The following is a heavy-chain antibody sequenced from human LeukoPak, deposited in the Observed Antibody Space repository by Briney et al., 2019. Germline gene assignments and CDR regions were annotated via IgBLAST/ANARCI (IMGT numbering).Heavy chain of an antibody. CDR3: AGESYDILTGYYKFDY. CDR1: GFTFSSYS. J-gene: IGHJ4*02. Sequence: GGSLRLSCAASGFTFSSYSMNWVRQAPGKGLEWVSYISSSSSTIYYADSVKGRFTISRDNAKNSLYLQVNSLRAEDTAVYYCAGESYDILTGYYKFDYWGQGTLVTVSS. V-gene: IGHV3-48*01. D-gene: IGHD3-9*01. CDR2: ISSSSSTI.